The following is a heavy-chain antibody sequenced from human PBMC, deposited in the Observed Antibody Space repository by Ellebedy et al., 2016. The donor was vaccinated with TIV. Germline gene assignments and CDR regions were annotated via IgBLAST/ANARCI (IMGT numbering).Heavy chain of an antibody. V-gene: IGHV4-30-2*01. CDR2: IYHSGST. CDR1: GGSISSGGYS. Sequence: SETLSLTCAVSGGSISSGGYSWSWIRQPPGKGLEWIGYIYHSGSTYYNPSLKSRVTISVDRSKNQFSLKLSSVTAADTAVYYCASSRKNYYDSSGFPDAFDIWGQGTMVTVSS. J-gene: IGHJ3*02. D-gene: IGHD3-22*01. CDR3: ASSRKNYYDSSGFPDAFDI.